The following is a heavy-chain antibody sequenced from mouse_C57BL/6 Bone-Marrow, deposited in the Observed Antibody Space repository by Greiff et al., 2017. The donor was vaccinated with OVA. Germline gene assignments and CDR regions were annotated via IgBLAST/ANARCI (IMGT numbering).Heavy chain of an antibody. J-gene: IGHJ2*01. CDR2: IYPGDGDT. V-gene: IGHV1-82*01. Sequence: VKLQESGPELVKPGASVKISCKASGYAFSSSWMNWVKQRPGKGLEWIGRIYPGDGDTNYNGKFKGKATLTADKSSSTAYMQLSSLTSEDSAVYFGARVGDYWGQGTTLTVSS. CDR1: GYAFSSSW. CDR3: ARVGDY.